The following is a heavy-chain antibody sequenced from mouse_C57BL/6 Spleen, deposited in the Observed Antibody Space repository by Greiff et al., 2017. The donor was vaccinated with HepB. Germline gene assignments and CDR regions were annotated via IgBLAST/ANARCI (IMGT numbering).Heavy chain of an antibody. CDR2: IYPGSGNT. V-gene: IGHV1-66*01. J-gene: IGHJ4*01. Sequence: QVQLQQSGPELVKPGASVKISCKASGYSFTSYYIHWVKQRPGQGLEWIGWIYPGSGNTKYNEKFKGKATLTADTSSSTAYMQRSSLTSEDSAVYYCAPRDDYDYAMDYWGQGTSVTVSS. D-gene: IGHD2-4*01. CDR3: APRDDYDYAMDY. CDR1: GYSFTSYY.